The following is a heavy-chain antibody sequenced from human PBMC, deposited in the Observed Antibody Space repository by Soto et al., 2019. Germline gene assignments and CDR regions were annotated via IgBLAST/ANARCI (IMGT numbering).Heavy chain of an antibody. Sequence: PSETLSLTCTVSGGSVSGGGYFWTWIRQPPGKGREGMGYIYYSGTTTNYNPSLKSRVTLSVDTSKNQFSLKLSSVTAADTAVYYCARLGGSYAVPHFAYWGQGTLVPVSS. CDR2: IYYSGTTT. CDR1: GGSVSGGGYF. D-gene: IGHD1-26*01. V-gene: IGHV4-61*08. CDR3: ARLGGSYAVPHFAY. J-gene: IGHJ4*02.